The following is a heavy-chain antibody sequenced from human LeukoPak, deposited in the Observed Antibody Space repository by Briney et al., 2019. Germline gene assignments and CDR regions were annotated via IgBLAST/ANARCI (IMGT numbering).Heavy chain of an antibody. V-gene: IGHV4-59*01. Sequence: SETLSLTCTVSGGSISSYYWSWIRQPPGKGLEWIGYIYYSGSTNYNPSLKSRVTISVDTSKNQFSLKLSSVTAADTAVYYCATSDSSSWYFSGFDPWGQGTLVTVSS. J-gene: IGHJ5*02. CDR2: IYYSGST. CDR3: ATSDSSSWYFSGFDP. D-gene: IGHD6-13*01. CDR1: GGSISSYY.